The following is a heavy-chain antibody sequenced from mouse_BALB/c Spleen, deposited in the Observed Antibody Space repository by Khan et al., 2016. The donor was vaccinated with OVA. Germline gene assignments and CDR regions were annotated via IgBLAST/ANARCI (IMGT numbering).Heavy chain of an antibody. V-gene: IGHV9-2-1*01. J-gene: IGHJ3*01. CDR3: VRAGWATFAY. CDR1: GYTFTDYS. Sequence: QIQLVQSGPELKKPGETVKISCKASGYTFTDYSMHWVKQAPGKGLKWMGWINTETGEPTYADDFKGRFAFSLETSVSTAYLQINNLKDEDTTTYFCVRAGWATFAYWGQRTLVTVSA. D-gene: IGHD3-1*01. CDR2: INTETGEP.